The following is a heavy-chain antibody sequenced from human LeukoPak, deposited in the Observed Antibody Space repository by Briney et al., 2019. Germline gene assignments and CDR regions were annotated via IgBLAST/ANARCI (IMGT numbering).Heavy chain of an antibody. CDR3: AKGCQCPSGLSSWFDP. V-gene: IGHV3-23*01. Sequence: GGSLRLSCSASGFTFTNYGMSWVRQAPGKGLELVSGLSGSGDGQFYADSVEGRFTISRDIFNNIWYLQMNSLRAEDTAVYYCAKGCQCPSGLSSWFDPRGQGTLVAVSS. CDR1: GFTFTNYG. D-gene: IGHD1-14*01. CDR2: LSGSGDGQ. J-gene: IGHJ5*02.